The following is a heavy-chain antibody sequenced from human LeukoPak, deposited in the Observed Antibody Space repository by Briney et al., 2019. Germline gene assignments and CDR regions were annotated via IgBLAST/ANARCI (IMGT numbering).Heavy chain of an antibody. Sequence: ASVKVSCKASGYTFTSYGISWVRQAPGQGLEWMGWISAYNGNTNYAQKLQGRVTMTTDTSTSTAYMELRSLRSDDTAVYYCARSSKSRATPNWFDPWGQGTLVTVSS. V-gene: IGHV1-18*01. D-gene: IGHD5-12*01. CDR3: ARSSKSRATPNWFDP. CDR2: ISAYNGNT. CDR1: GYTFTSYG. J-gene: IGHJ5*02.